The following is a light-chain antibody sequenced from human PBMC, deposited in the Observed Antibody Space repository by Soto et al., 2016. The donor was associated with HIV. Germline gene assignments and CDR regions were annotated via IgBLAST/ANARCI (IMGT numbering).Light chain of an antibody. J-gene: IGKJ2*01. V-gene: IGKV1-39*01. CDR3: QQTYSSPYY. CDR2: AAS. CDR1: QSISSY. Sequence: DIQMTQSPSSLSASVGDRVTITCRASQSISSYLNWYQQKPGKAPKLLIYAASILQSGVPSSFSGRGSGTDFTLTISSLQPEDFATYYCQQTYSSPYYFGQGTKLE.